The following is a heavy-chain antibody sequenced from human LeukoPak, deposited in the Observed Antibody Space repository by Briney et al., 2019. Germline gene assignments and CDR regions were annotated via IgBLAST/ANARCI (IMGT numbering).Heavy chain of an antibody. V-gene: IGHV3-30*02. D-gene: IGHD3-10*01. CDR2: IQHDGGRK. Sequence: GGSLKLSCAASGFNIEGHNMHWVRQAPGKGLEWVSFIQHDGGRKWYVDSVKGRFTISRDNSKNTLSLQMNDLRLEDTAVYYCAKDFGSGRYAFDIWGQGTIFTVSS. J-gene: IGHJ3*02. CDR3: AKDFGSGRYAFDI. CDR1: GFNIEGHN.